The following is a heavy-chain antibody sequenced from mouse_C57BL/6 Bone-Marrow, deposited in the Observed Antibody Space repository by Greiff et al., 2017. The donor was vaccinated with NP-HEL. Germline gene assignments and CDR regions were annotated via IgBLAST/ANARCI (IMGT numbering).Heavy chain of an antibody. V-gene: IGHV1-62-2*01. CDR1: GYTFTEYT. D-gene: IGHD2-5*01. J-gene: IGHJ3*01. Sequence: VKLQESGAELVKPGASVKLSCKASGYTFTEYTIHWVKQRSGQGLEWIGWFYPGSGSIKYNEKFKDKATLTADKSSSTVYMELSRLTSEDSAVYFCARHEEAYYSIFAWFAYWGQGTLVTVSA. CDR3: ARHEEAYYSIFAWFAY. CDR2: FYPGSGSI.